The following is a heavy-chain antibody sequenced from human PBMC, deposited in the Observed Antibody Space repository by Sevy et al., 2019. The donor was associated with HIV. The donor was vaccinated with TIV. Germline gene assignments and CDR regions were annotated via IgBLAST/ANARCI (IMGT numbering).Heavy chain of an antibody. Sequence: GSLRLSCAASGFTFSSFAMGWVRQAPGKGLDWISVISGTGDHTYYADSVKGRFTVSRDNSKNTLFLQMNSLRAEDTAIFYCAKKMGGGSGMAFLVDYWGQGTLVTVSS. CDR1: GFTFSSFA. J-gene: IGHJ4*02. CDR2: ISGTGDHT. CDR3: AKKMGGGSGMAFLVDY. V-gene: IGHV3-23*01. D-gene: IGHD2-8*01.